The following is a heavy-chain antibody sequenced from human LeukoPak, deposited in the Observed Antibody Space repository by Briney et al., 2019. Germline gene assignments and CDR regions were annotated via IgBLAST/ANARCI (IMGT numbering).Heavy chain of an antibody. D-gene: IGHD2-2*01. J-gene: IGHJ4*02. CDR1: GYTFTTYW. CDR3: ARRRGCSSSSCPPDY. CDR2: FYPGDSDT. V-gene: IGHV5-51*01. Sequence: PGESLKISWRGSGYTFTTYWIGWVRQMPGKGLEWMGLFYPGDSDTRYSPSFQGQVTMSADKSINTAYLQWSSLKASDTAMYYCARRRGCSSSSCPPDYWGQGTLVTVSS.